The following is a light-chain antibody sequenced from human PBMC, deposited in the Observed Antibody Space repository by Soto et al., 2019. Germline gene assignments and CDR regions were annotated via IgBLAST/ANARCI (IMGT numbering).Light chain of an antibody. Sequence: EIVLTQSPGTLSLSPGERATLSCRASQSVRSSFLAWYQQKPGQAPRLLIYAASSRATGIPDRFSGSGSGTDFTLTISRLEPEDFAVYYCQQYDSSARTFGQGSKLEIK. CDR1: QSVRSSF. V-gene: IGKV3-20*01. J-gene: IGKJ2*01. CDR2: AAS. CDR3: QQYDSSART.